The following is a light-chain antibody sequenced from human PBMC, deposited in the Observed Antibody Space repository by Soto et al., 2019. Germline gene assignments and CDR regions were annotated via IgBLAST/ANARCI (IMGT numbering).Light chain of an antibody. CDR1: RSVLYSSNNMNY. J-gene: IGKJ4*01. Sequence: DIVMTQSPDSLAVSLGERATINCKSSRSVLYSSNNMNYLAWYQQKPGQPPKLLISWASTREYGVPDRFSGSGSGTDFTLAISSLRAEDVAVYYCQQYYGTPLTFGGGTKVDIK. CDR3: QQYYGTPLT. V-gene: IGKV4-1*01. CDR2: WAS.